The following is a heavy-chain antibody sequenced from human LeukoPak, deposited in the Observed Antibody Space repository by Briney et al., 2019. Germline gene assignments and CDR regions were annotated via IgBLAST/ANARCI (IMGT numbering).Heavy chain of an antibody. V-gene: IGHV3-53*01. J-gene: IGHJ4*02. D-gene: IGHD2-15*01. CDR2: LYIGGNT. Sequence: GGSLRLSCAASGLTVNNNYMNWVRQAPGKGLEWVSALYIGGNTYYADSVRGRFTISRDNSKNTLYLQMNSLRAEDTAVYYCVRGNPFGGYWGQGTLVTVSS. CDR1: GLTVNNNY. CDR3: VRGNPFGGY.